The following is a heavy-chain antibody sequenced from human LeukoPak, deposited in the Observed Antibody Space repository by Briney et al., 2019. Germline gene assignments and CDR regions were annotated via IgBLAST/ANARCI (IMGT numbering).Heavy chain of an antibody. J-gene: IGHJ6*03. V-gene: IGHV1-46*01. Sequence: ASVKVSCKASGYTFTSYYMHWVRQAPGQGLEWMGIINPSGGSTSYAQKFQGRVTMTRDMSTSTVYMELSSLRSEDTAVYYCAISSSWSLDYYYYYMDVWGKGTTVTVSS. CDR2: INPSGGST. CDR3: AISSSWSLDYYYYYMDV. D-gene: IGHD6-13*01. CDR1: GYTFTSYY.